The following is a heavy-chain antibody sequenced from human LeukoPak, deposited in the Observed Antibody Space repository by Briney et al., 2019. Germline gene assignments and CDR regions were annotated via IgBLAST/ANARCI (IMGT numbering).Heavy chain of an antibody. D-gene: IGHD6-19*01. CDR2: FDPEDGET. Sequence: ASVKVSCKVSGYTLTELSMHWVRQAPGKGLEWMGGFDPEDGETIYAQKFQGRVTMTEDTSTDTAYMELSSLRSEDTAVYYCATGQYSSGWASFDYWGQGTLVTVSS. V-gene: IGHV1-24*01. CDR3: ATGQYSSGWASFDY. CDR1: GYTLTELS. J-gene: IGHJ4*02.